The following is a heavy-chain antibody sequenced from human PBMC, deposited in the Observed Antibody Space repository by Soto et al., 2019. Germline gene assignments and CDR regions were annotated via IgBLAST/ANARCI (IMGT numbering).Heavy chain of an antibody. CDR1: GGSISSGDYY. CDR2: IYYSGST. D-gene: IGHD2-15*01. CDR3: ARATLLLPGVVDAFAI. Sequence: SLTSTVSGGSISSGDYYWSWIRQPPGKGLEWIGYIYYSGSTYYNPSLKSRVTISVDAAKNQFSLKLSSVTAADTAVYYCARATLLLPGVVDAFAIWGQGTMVTVSS. J-gene: IGHJ3*02. V-gene: IGHV4-30-4*01.